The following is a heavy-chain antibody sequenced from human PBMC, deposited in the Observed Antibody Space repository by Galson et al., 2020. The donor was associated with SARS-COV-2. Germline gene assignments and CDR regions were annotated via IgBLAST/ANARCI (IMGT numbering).Heavy chain of an antibody. CDR3: ARSRDFKFDP. CDR2: INSAGTST. V-gene: IGHV3-74*03. J-gene: IGHJ5*02. CDR1: GFTLSTSW. Sequence: GGSLRLSCAASGFTLSTSWMHWVRQAPGKGLVWVARINSAGTSTEHADSVKGRFTLSRDDAKNTLFLQMNSLRVEDTAVYYCARSRDFKFDPWGQGTLVTVSS. D-gene: IGHD6-13*01.